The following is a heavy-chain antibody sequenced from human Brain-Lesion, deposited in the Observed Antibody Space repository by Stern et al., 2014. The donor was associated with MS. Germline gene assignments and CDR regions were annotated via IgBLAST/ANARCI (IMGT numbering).Heavy chain of an antibody. Sequence: QVQLVQSGAEVKKPGASVKVSCKTSGYIFTGYYIHWVRQAPGQGLEWMAWINPNTGGTKYAQKFQGRVTMSRGKVNSTGYVGQSHLTSDDTAVYYCARDQRGITIFGVVTDYYYLGMDVWGQGTTVTVSS. CDR1: GYIFTGYY. CDR3: ARDQRGITIFGVVTDYYYLGMDV. J-gene: IGHJ6*02. D-gene: IGHD3-3*01. V-gene: IGHV1-2*02. CDR2: INPNTGGT.